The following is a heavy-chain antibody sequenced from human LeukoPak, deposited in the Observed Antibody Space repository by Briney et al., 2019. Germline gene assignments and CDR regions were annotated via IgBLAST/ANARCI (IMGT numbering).Heavy chain of an antibody. CDR2: ISGSCGST. V-gene: IGHV3-23*01. Sequence: RRSLRPSCAASGFTFSIYATSWVRQAPGEGLEWVSGISGSCGSTYYADSVKGRFTISRDNYKKTLHLQMNSLRAEDTAVYYCAKGVAGLLPNFDYWGQGTLVTVSS. D-gene: IGHD6-19*01. J-gene: IGHJ4*02. CDR1: GFTFSIYA. CDR3: AKGVAGLLPNFDY.